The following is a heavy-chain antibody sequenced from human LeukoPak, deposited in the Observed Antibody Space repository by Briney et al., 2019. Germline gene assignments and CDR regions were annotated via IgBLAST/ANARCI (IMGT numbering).Heavy chain of an antibody. CDR1: GFIFSNYA. V-gene: IGHV3-23*01. Sequence: GGSLRLSCATSGFIFSNYAVNWVRQAPGKGLEWVSIISGSGDTTYYADSVKGRFTISRDNSKNTLYLQMNSLRAEDTAVYYCAKDASGIAAAGIYYYYYYMDVWGKGTTVTVSS. D-gene: IGHD6-13*01. CDR2: ISGSGDTT. J-gene: IGHJ6*03. CDR3: AKDASGIAAAGIYYYYYYMDV.